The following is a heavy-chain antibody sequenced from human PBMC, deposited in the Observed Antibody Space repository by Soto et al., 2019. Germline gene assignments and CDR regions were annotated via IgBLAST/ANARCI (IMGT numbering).Heavy chain of an antibody. J-gene: IGHJ4*02. CDR3: AREGHDAFRSSWHFDY. CDR1: GFGFSNFP. D-gene: IGHD3-3*01. V-gene: IGHV3-30-3*01. CDR2: MSFDGITT. Sequence: QVQLVESGGGVVQPGGSLRLSCAASGFGFSNFPMHWFRQAPGKGLEWVAVMSFDGITTYYADSVKGRFTVSRDNSQNTLYIRVNSLRDEDTAVYFCAREGHDAFRSSWHFDYWGQGTLVTVSS.